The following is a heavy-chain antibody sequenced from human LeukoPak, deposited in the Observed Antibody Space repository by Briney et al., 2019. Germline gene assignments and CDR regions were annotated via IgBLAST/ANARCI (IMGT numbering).Heavy chain of an antibody. V-gene: IGHV3-23*01. Sequence: HTGGTLRLSCAASGFTFSSYGMSWVRQAPGKGLEWVSAISGSGGSTYYADSVKGRFTISRDNSKNTLYLQMNSPRAEDTAVYYCAKDLGSGWHWGQGTLVTVSS. CDR3: AKDLGSGWH. CDR1: GFTFSSYG. CDR2: ISGSGGST. D-gene: IGHD6-19*01. J-gene: IGHJ4*02.